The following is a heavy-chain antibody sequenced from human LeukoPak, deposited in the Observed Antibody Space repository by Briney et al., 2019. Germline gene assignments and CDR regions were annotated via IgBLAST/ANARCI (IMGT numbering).Heavy chain of an antibody. D-gene: IGHD4-17*01. CDR3: ARERDATVTTYVNYYFDY. CDR1: GGSISSGGYY. CDR2: IYHSGST. V-gene: IGHV4-30-2*01. J-gene: IGHJ4*02. Sequence: SETLSLTCTVFGGSISSGGYYWSWIRQPPGKGLEWIGYIYHSGSTYHNPSLKSRVTISVDRSKNQFSLKLSSVTAADTAVYYCARERDATVTTYVNYYFDYWGQGTLVTVSS.